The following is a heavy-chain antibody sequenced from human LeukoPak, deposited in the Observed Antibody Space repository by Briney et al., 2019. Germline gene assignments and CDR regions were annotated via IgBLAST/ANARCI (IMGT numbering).Heavy chain of an antibody. Sequence: SVKVSCKASGGTFSSYAISWVRQAPGQGLEWMGRIIPILGIANYAQKFQGRVTMTRDTSISTAYMELSRLRSDDTAVYYCARSNWPSFDYWGQGTLVTVSS. D-gene: IGHD1-1*01. J-gene: IGHJ4*02. CDR3: ARSNWPSFDY. V-gene: IGHV1-69*04. CDR1: GGTFSSYA. CDR2: IIPILGIA.